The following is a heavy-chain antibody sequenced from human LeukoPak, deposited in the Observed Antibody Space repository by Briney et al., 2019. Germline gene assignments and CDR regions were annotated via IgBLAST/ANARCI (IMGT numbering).Heavy chain of an antibody. D-gene: IGHD2-21*02. J-gene: IGHJ4*02. CDR3: AKDIVGGGDDY. CDR1: GFTFTKFW. CDR2: IQEDGKKE. V-gene: IGHV3-7*01. Sequence: GGSLRLSCEASGFTFTKFWMSWVRQAPGRGLEWVANIQEDGKKENYVDSVRGRFTISRDNAKNSIYLQMNSLRVEDTAVYYCAKDIVGGGDDYWGQGTLVIVSS.